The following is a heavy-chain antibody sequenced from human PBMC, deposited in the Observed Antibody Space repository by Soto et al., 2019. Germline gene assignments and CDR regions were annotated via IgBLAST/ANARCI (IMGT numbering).Heavy chain of an antibody. Sequence: QLQLQESGPGLVKPSETLSLTCTVSGGPISSSSYYWGWIRQPPGKGLEWIGSIYYSGSTYYNPSLKSRVTISVDTSKNQFSLKLSSVTAADTAVYYCACLITRVRGVNYWGQGTLVTVSS. CDR1: GGPISSSSYY. V-gene: IGHV4-39*01. J-gene: IGHJ4*02. D-gene: IGHD3-10*01. CDR3: ACLITRVRGVNY. CDR2: IYYSGST.